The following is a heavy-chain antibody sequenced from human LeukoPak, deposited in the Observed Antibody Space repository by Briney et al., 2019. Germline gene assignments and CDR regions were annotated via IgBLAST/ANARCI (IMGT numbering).Heavy chain of an antibody. CDR2: MNPNSGNT. Sequence: GASVKVSCKASGYTFTSYDINWVRQATGQGLEWMGWMNPNSGNTGYAQKFQGRVTMTRNTSISTAYMELSSLRSEDTAVYYCARGRLVVATINYYYYGMDVWGQGTTVTVSS. V-gene: IGHV1-8*01. CDR3: ARGRLVVATINYYYYGMDV. D-gene: IGHD5-12*01. CDR1: GYTFTSYD. J-gene: IGHJ6*02.